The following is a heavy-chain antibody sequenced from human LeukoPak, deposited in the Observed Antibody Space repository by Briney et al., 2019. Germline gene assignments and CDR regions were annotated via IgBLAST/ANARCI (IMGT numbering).Heavy chain of an antibody. V-gene: IGHV3-7*01. Sequence: QSGGSLRLSCAASGFTFSSYWMTWVRQAPGKGLEWVASVRQDGNQKYYVDSVKGRFTISRDNAMNSLYLQMSSLTAEDTAVYYCARWTRDSTYYWIDSWGQGTQVTVSS. D-gene: IGHD4-23*01. CDR1: GFTFSSYW. J-gene: IGHJ5*01. CDR2: VRQDGNQK. CDR3: ARWTRDSTYYWIDS.